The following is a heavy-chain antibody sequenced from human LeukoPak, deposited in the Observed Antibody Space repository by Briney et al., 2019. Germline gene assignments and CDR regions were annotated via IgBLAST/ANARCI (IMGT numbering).Heavy chain of an antibody. V-gene: IGHV3-23*01. J-gene: IGHJ5*02. Sequence: GGPLRLSCAASGFTFSSYGMGWVRQAPGKGLEWVSGISGSGSSTYYADSVKGRFTISRDNSKNTLYLQMNSLRAEDTAVYYCANSGPSGRYCSSTSCHHNWFDPWGQGTLVTVSS. D-gene: IGHD2-2*01. CDR2: ISGSGSST. CDR3: ANSGPSGRYCSSTSCHHNWFDP. CDR1: GFTFSSYG.